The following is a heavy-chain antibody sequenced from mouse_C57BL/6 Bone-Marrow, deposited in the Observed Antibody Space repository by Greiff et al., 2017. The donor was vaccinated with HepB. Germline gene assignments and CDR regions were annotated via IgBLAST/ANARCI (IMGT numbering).Heavy chain of an antibody. Sequence: QVQLQQSGAELARPGASVKMSCKASGYTFTSYTMHWVKQRPGQGLEWIGYINPSSGYTKYNQKFKDKATLTADKSSSTAYMQLSSLTSEDSAVYYCARSAGNGSWYFDVWGTGTTVTVSS. V-gene: IGHV1-4*01. CDR1: GYTFTSYT. CDR2: INPSSGYT. CDR3: ARSAGNGSWYFDV. J-gene: IGHJ1*03. D-gene: IGHD2-1*01.